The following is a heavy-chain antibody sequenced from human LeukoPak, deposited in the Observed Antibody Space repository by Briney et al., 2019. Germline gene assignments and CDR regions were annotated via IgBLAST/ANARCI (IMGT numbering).Heavy chain of an antibody. D-gene: IGHD3-16*01. CDR1: GYTFTSYG. J-gene: IGHJ4*02. CDR2: ASAFNGEI. Sequence: ASVTVSCKSSGYTFTSYGINWVRQAPGQGLEWIGWASAFNGEIYIAQTFRDRVTMTTDTSTGTTYMELRSLRSDDAAIYYCTRGASTAYSGDYWGQGTLVTASS. CDR3: TRGASTAYSGDY. V-gene: IGHV1-18*01.